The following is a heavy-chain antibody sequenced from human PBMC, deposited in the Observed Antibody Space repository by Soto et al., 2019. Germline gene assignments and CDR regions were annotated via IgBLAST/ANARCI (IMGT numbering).Heavy chain of an antibody. J-gene: IGHJ4*02. CDR1: GFSFKSHG. Sequence: QVQLVESGGGVVQPGRSLRLSCAASGFSFKSHGMHWVRQAPGKGLEWVALIWYAGSNKYHEDSVKGRFTISRDNSENTLYLQMNSLRAEDTAVYYCARGPNYGDYVIDYWGRGTLVTVSS. D-gene: IGHD4-17*01. V-gene: IGHV3-33*01. CDR3: ARGPNYGDYVIDY. CDR2: IWYAGSNK.